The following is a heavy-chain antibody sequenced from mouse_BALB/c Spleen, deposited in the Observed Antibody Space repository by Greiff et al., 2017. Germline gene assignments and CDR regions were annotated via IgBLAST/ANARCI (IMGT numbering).Heavy chain of an antibody. V-gene: IGHV2-9*02. CDR3: ARDQNGNYGFAY. D-gene: IGHD2-1*01. J-gene: IGHJ3*01. CDR1: GFSLTSYG. Sequence: VQGVESGPGLVAPSQSLSITCTVSGFSLTSYGVHWVRQPPGKGLEWLGVIWAGESTNYNSALMSRLSISKDNSKSQVFLKMNSLQTDDTAMYYCARDQNGNYGFAYWGQGTLVTVSA. CDR2: IWAGEST.